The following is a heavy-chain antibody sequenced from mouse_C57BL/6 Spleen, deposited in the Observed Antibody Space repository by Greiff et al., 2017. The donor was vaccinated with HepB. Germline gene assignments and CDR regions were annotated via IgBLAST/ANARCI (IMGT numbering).Heavy chain of an antibody. D-gene: IGHD1-1*01. CDR1: GYTFTSYW. Sequence: QVQLQQPGAELVRPGTSVKLSCKASGYTFTSYWMHWVKQRPGQGLEWIGVIYPSDSYTNYNQKFKGKATLTVDTSSSTAYMQLSSLTSEDSAVYYCARGNYGGKYAMDYWGQGTSVTVSS. CDR3: ARGNYGGKYAMDY. J-gene: IGHJ4*01. CDR2: IYPSDSYT. V-gene: IGHV1-59*01.